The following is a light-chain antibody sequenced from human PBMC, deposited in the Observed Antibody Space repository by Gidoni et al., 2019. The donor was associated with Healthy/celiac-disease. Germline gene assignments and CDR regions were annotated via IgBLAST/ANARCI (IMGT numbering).Light chain of an antibody. J-gene: IGKJ4*01. CDR2: AAS. Sequence: DIQMTQSPSSLSASVGDSVTITYRASQSISSYLNWYQQKQGKAPKLLIYAASSLQSGGPSRFSGSGSGTDFTLTISSLQPEDFATYYCQQSYSTPLTFGGGTKVETK. CDR3: QQSYSTPLT. V-gene: IGKV1-39*01. CDR1: QSISSY.